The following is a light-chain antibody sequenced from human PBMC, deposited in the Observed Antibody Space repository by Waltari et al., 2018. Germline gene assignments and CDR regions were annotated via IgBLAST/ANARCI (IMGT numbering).Light chain of an antibody. V-gene: IGKV3-11*01. J-gene: IGKJ4*01. CDR1: QSVRVY. Sequence: EIVLTQSPATLSLSPGERATLSRRASQSVRVYLAWYQHKPGQAPSLLIYDTSNRASSTPDRFSGSGSGTDFSLSISSLEPEDFAVYYCQQRHNWPLTFGGGTKVEIK. CDR2: DTS. CDR3: QQRHNWPLT.